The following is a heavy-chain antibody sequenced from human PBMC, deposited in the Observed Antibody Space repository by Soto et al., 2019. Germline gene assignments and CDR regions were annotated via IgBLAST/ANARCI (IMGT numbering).Heavy chain of an antibody. CDR3: ARWMEDIAAAGGLYSDY. D-gene: IGHD6-25*01. CDR2: ISAYNGNT. J-gene: IGHJ4*02. CDR1: GYTFTSYG. V-gene: IGHV1-18*01. Sequence: ASVKVSCKASGYTFTSYGISWVRQAPGQGLEWMGWISAYNGNTNYAQKLQGRVTMTTDTSTSTAYMELRSLRSDDTAVYYCARWMEDIAAAGGLYSDYWGQGTLVTVSS.